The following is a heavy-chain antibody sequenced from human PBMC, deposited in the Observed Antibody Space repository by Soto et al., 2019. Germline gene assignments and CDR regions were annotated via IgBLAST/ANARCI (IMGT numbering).Heavy chain of an antibody. Sequence: ASVKVACKASGYTFTSYGISWVRQAPGQGLEWMGWISAYNGNTNYAQKLQGRVTMTTDTSTSTAYMELRSLRSDDTAVYYCALRGGSQVYYYGMDVWGQGTTATVSS. J-gene: IGHJ6*02. V-gene: IGHV1-18*04. CDR3: ALRGGSQVYYYGMDV. D-gene: IGHD5-12*01. CDR1: GYTFTSYG. CDR2: ISAYNGNT.